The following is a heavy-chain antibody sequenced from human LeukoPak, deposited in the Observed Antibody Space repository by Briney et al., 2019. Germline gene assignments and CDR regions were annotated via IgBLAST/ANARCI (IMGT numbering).Heavy chain of an antibody. CDR1: DGSISSYY. V-gene: IGHV4-59*01. D-gene: IGHD6-19*01. CDR2: IDSSEST. CDR3: ARVMTFGQWLVPQN. J-gene: IGHJ4*02. Sequence: SETLSLTCTVSDGSISSYYWSWIRQPPGEGLEWIGHIDSSESTNYNPSLKSRVTIYIDTTKNKLSLHLSSVTAADTAVYYCARVMTFGQWLVPQNWGQGTLVTVSS.